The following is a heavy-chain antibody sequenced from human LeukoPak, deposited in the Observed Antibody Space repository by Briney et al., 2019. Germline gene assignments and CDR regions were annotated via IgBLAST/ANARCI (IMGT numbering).Heavy chain of an antibody. V-gene: IGHV3-23*01. D-gene: IGHD4-17*01. J-gene: IGHJ3*01. CDR2: IRGSGDGT. CDR3: GRDPNGDYVGAFDF. CDR1: GFTFSSYA. Sequence: PGGSLRLSCVGSGFTFSSYAMTWVRQAPGKGLEWVSSIRGSGDGTSYADSVKGRFTMSRDNSKNTLYLQMVSLRAEDTAMYYCGRDPNGDYVGAFDFWGRGTLVTVSS.